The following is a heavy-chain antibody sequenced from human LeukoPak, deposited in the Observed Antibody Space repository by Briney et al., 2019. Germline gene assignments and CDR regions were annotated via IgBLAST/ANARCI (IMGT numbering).Heavy chain of an antibody. CDR1: GFTFSSYG. D-gene: IGHD7-27*01. V-gene: IGHV3-30*02. Sequence: GGSLRLSCAASGFTFSSYGMHWVRQAPGKGLEWVAFIRYDGSNKYYADSVKGRFTISRDNSKSTMYLQMDSLRTEDTAMYYCAKDSNWAFQYWGQGTLVTVSS. J-gene: IGHJ4*02. CDR3: AKDSNWAFQY. CDR2: IRYDGSNK.